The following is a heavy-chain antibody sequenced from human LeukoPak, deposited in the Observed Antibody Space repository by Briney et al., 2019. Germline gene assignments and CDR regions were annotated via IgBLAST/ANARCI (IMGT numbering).Heavy chain of an antibody. Sequence: PSDTLSLTCTVSGGSISSYYWSWIRQPAGKGLEWIGRIHTSVRTNYNPSLKSRVTKSVDTSKNQFSLKLSSVTAADTAVYCCARDRYYYDSSAYYYFFHYWGQGTLVTVSS. CDR2: IHTSVRT. CDR1: GGSISSYY. D-gene: IGHD3-22*01. CDR3: ARDRYYYDSSAYYYFFHY. V-gene: IGHV4-4*07. J-gene: IGHJ4*02.